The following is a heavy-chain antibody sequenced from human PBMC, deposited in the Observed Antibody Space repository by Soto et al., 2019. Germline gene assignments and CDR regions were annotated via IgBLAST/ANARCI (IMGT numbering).Heavy chain of an antibody. D-gene: IGHD6-19*01. CDR2: ISPHNGNA. Sequence: AAVKVSFKTSRYPFTSNRLSWVRRAPGQGLEWMGWISPHNGNAKYAQKFQDRVTMTADTAASTVYMELRSLRSDDSAVFYCARDRSGWYDFWGKGYMVTVAS. V-gene: IGHV1-18*01. CDR1: RYPFTSNR. J-gene: IGHJ4*02. CDR3: ARDRSGWYDF.